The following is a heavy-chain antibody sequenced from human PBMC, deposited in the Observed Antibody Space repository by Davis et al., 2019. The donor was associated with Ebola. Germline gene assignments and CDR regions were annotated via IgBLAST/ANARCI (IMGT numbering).Heavy chain of an antibody. D-gene: IGHD3-3*01. Sequence: GESLKISCAASGFTVGSNFLSWVRQAPGKGLEWVSIIHSGGDTYHADSVRGRFTISRDNSKNTLYLQMNSLRVEDTAVYYCAREQREYDLWSGYFYYMDVWGKGTTVTVSS. CDR3: AREQREYDLWSGYFYYMDV. CDR2: IHSGGDT. CDR1: GFTVGSNF. V-gene: IGHV3-53*01. J-gene: IGHJ6*03.